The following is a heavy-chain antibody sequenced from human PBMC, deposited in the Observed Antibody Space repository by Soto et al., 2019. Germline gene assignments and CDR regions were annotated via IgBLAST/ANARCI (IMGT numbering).Heavy chain of an antibody. Sequence: QVQLVESGGGVVQPGRSLRLSCAASGFTFRTYGMHWVRQAPGKGLEWLAVISNNGINKYYADSVKGRFTISRDNSMDTLFLQMNSLRGEDTAIYDCAKVIRADSTSSNFYYYSGLDVWGQGPTVTVSS. CDR2: ISNNGINK. V-gene: IGHV3-30*18. D-gene: IGHD6-6*01. J-gene: IGHJ6*02. CDR3: AKVIRADSTSSNFYYYSGLDV. CDR1: GFTFRTYG.